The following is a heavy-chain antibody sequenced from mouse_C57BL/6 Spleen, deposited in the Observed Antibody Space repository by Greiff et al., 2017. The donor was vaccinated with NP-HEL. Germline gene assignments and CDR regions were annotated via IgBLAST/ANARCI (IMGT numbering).Heavy chain of an antibody. Sequence: EVKLQESGPGLVKPSQSLSLTCSVTGYSITSGYYWNWIRQFPGNKLEWMGYISYDGSNNYNPSLKNRISITRDTSKNQFFLKLNSVTTEDTATYYCARGAYGNGAFAYWGQGTLVTVSA. CDR2: ISYDGSN. V-gene: IGHV3-6*01. CDR3: ARGAYGNGAFAY. J-gene: IGHJ3*01. D-gene: IGHD2-1*01. CDR1: GYSITSGYY.